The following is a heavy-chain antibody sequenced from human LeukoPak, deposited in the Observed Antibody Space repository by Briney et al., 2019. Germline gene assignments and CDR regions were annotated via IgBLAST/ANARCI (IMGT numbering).Heavy chain of an antibody. CDR1: GFTFSSYE. J-gene: IGHJ3*02. Sequence: GGSLRLSCAASGFTFSSYEMNWVRQAPGKGLEWASYISSSGSTIYYADSVKGRFTISRDNAKNSLYLQMNSLRAEDTAVYYCASSMIVVVIYAFDIWGQGTMVTVSS. CDR2: ISSSGSTI. CDR3: ASSMIVVVIYAFDI. V-gene: IGHV3-48*03. D-gene: IGHD3-22*01.